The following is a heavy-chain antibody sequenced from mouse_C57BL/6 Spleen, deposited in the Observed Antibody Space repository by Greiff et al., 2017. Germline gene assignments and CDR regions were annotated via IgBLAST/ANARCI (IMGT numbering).Heavy chain of an antibody. D-gene: IGHD2-3*01. CDR1: GYSFTDYN. Sequence: EVKLMESGPELVKPGASVKISCKASGYSFTDYNMNWVKQSNGQSLEWIGVINPNYGTTSYNQKFKGKATLTVDQSSSTAYMQLNSLTSEDSAVYYCAKDGYYAMDYWGQGTSVTVSS. V-gene: IGHV1-39*01. CDR3: AKDGYYAMDY. J-gene: IGHJ4*01. CDR2: INPNYGTT.